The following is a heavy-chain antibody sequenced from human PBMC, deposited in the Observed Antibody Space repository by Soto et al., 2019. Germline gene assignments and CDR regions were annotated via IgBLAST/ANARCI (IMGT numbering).Heavy chain of an antibody. CDR1: GFSLTNGRMG. CDR2: FFSDAER. D-gene: IGHD4-17*01. Sequence: GSGPTLVNPTETLTLTCSVSGFSLTNGRMGVSWIRQPPGKALERLAHFFSDAERSYSTSMQSRLNMYKDSSGSQVVLTMTNMAPADTATYFCARMDGDYNYYGLDVWGHGIAVTVSS. CDR3: ARMDGDYNYYGLDV. V-gene: IGHV2-26*01. J-gene: IGHJ6*02.